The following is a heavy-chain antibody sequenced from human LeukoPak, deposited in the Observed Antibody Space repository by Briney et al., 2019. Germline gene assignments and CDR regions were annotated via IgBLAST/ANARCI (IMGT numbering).Heavy chain of an antibody. V-gene: IGHV3-23*01. J-gene: IGHJ3*01. D-gene: IGHD6-13*01. CDR3: AKYQLHHSSSWRDAFDV. CDR2: ISNGGDSI. Sequence: GGSLRLSCAASGFTLSSYAMSWVRQAPGKGLDWVSAISNGGDSIYYADSVRGRFTISRDNSKNTLYLQMNSLRADDTALYYCAKYQLHHSSSWRDAFDVWGQGTMVTVSS. CDR1: GFTLSSYA.